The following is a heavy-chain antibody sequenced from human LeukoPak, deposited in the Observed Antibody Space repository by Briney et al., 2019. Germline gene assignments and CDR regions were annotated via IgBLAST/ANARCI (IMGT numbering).Heavy chain of an antibody. CDR1: GGSISSYY. Sequence: PSETLSLTCTVSGGSISSYYWSWIRQPPGKGLEWIGYMYYSGNTNYNPSLKSRITISVDTPKNQFSLKLNSVTAADTAMYYCAATNGRGFGYWGQGTLVTVSS. CDR2: MYYSGNT. CDR3: AATNGRGFGY. D-gene: IGHD2-8*01. J-gene: IGHJ4*02. V-gene: IGHV4-59*01.